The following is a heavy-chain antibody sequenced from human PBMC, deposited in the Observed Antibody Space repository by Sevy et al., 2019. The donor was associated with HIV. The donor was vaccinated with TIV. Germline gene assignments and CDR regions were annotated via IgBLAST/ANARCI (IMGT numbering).Heavy chain of an antibody. Sequence: WGCLRLSCAASGFTFSDYYMSWIRQAPGKGLERISYISGSSSAIVYADSVKGRFAISRNNAKNSLYLHMDNLRAEDTAIYFCVGRAYSSAYSWSYHFDYWGQGTLVTVSS. CDR1: GFTFSDYY. J-gene: IGHJ4*02. D-gene: IGHD5-18*01. V-gene: IGHV3-11*01. CDR2: ISGSSSAI. CDR3: VGRAYSSAYSWSYHFDY.